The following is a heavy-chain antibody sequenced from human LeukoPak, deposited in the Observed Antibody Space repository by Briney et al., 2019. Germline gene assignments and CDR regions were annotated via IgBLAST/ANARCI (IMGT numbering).Heavy chain of an antibody. D-gene: IGHD4/OR15-4a*01. CDR1: GYTFTTYD. CDR2: MNPNSGNT. V-gene: IGHV1-8*01. CDR3: ARGHRKVLVDY. J-gene: IGHJ4*02. Sequence: RAASVKVSCKASGYTFTTYDINWVRQATGQGLEWMGWMNPNSGNTGYAQKFQGRVTMTRNASISTAYMELSSLRSEDTAVYYCARGHRKVLVDYWGQATLVTVSS.